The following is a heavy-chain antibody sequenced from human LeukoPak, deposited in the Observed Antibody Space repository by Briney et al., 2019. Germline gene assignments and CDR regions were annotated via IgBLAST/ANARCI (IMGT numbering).Heavy chain of an antibody. CDR1: GFTFSSYA. CDR3: AGRPTGYSSGYIH. CDR2: ISGSGGST. D-gene: IGHD5-18*01. J-gene: IGHJ4*02. Sequence: GGSLRLSCAASGFTFSSYAMSWVRQAPGKGLEWVSAISGSGGSTYYADSVKGRFTISRDNSKNIVYLQMNNLRVEDTAVYYCAGRPTGYSSGYIHWGQGTLVTVSS. V-gene: IGHV3-23*01.